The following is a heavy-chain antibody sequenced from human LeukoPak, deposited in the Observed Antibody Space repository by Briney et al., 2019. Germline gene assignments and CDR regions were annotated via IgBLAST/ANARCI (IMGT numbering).Heavy chain of an antibody. D-gene: IGHD5-18*01. CDR1: GFKFGSFS. V-gene: IGHV3-48*04. CDR2: ISSTSTAI. J-gene: IGHJ4*02. CDR3: ARAIASYGDSAY. Sequence: GGSLRLSCAASGFKFGSFSMGWVRQAPGKGLEWLSYISSTSTAIYYADSLKGRFTISRDNAKNSLYLQMNSLRAEDTAVYYCARAIASYGDSAYWGQGTLVTASS.